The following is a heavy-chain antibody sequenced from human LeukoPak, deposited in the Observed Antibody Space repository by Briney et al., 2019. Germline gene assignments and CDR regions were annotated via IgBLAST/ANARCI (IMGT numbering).Heavy chain of an antibody. J-gene: IGHJ3*02. D-gene: IGHD3-22*01. V-gene: IGHV3-23*01. CDR3: AKSAYDSSGYYFLADAFDI. Sequence: GGSLRLSCAAPGFTFSSYAMSWVRQAPGKGLEWVSAISGSGGSTYYADSVKGRFTISRDNSKNTLYLQMNSLRAEDTAVYYCAKSAYDSSGYYFLADAFDIWGQGTMVTVPS. CDR2: ISGSGGST. CDR1: GFTFSSYA.